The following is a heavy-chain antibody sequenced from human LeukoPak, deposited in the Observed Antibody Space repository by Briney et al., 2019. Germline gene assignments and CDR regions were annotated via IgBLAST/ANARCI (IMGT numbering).Heavy chain of an antibody. J-gene: IGHJ4*02. CDR3: TRDASNFNDFDY. CDR1: EFSFSHFA. CDR2: VSSHGNDG. Sequence: GGSLRLSCAVSEFSFSHFAMHWVRQAPGKGLEWLAVVSSHGNDGYYADSVKGRFAISRDNSKSTLYLQIDSLRPDDTAIYYCTRDASNFNDFDYWGQGTLVTVSS. V-gene: IGHV3-30*01. D-gene: IGHD5-24*01.